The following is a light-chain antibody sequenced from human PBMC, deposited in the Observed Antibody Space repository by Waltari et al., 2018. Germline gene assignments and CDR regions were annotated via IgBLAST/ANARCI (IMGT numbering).Light chain of an antibody. V-gene: IGLV2-14*01. CDR1: SSDVGGYKY. CDR2: EVN. J-gene: IGLJ1*01. Sequence: QSALTQPASVSGSPGQSITISCIGTSSDVGGYKYVSWYQQSPGKAPKLIIYEVNNRPSGVSTRFSGSKSGNTDSLTISGLQPEDEAAYFCDSYTSTSSLPYVFGTGTKVTVL. CDR3: DSYTSTSSLPYV.